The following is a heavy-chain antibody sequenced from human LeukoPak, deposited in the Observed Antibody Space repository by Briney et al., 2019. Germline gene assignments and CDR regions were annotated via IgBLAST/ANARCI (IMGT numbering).Heavy chain of an antibody. CDR1: GYTFTGYY. CDR2: IIPIFGTA. V-gene: IGHV1-69*06. J-gene: IGHJ4*02. Sequence: ASVKDSCKASGYTFTGYYMHWVRQAPGQGLEWMGGIIPIFGTANYAQKFQGRVTITADKSTSAAYMELSSLRSEDTAVYYCARDNSIAVAGTLALHFDYWGQGTLVTVSS. CDR3: ARDNSIAVAGTLALHFDY. D-gene: IGHD6-19*01.